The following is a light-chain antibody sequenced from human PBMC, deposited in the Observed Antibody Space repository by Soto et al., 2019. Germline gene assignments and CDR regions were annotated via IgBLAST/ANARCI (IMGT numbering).Light chain of an antibody. CDR1: QSVSSTY. J-gene: IGKJ1*01. Sequence: EVVLTQSPATLSLSPGERATLSCRASQSVSSTYLAWYQQKPGQAPRLLIHGASNRATGIPDRFSGSGSGTDFTLTISRLETEDFAVYYCQQYGSPPWTFGQGTKVEIK. CDR3: QQYGSPPWT. CDR2: GAS. V-gene: IGKV3-20*01.